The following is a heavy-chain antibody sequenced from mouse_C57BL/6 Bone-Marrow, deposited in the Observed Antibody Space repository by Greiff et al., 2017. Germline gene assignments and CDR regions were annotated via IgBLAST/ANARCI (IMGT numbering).Heavy chain of an antibody. CDR1: GYTFTSYW. J-gene: IGHJ1*03. Sequence: QVQLQQPGAELVKPGASVKLSCKASGYTFTSYWMHWVKQRPGQGLEWIGMIHPNSGSNNYNEKFKSKATLTVDKSSSTAYMQLSSLTSEDSAVYYCARATTVCYCYFDVGGTGTTVTVSS. CDR3: ARATTVCYCYFDV. D-gene: IGHD1-1*01. CDR2: IHPNSGSN. V-gene: IGHV1-64*01.